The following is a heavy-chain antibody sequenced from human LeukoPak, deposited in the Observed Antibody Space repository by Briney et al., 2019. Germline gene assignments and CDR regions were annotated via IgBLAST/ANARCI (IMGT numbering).Heavy chain of an antibody. Sequence: GGSLRLSCAASGFTFSSYSMNWVRQAPGKGLEWVSSISSSSSYIYYADSVKGRFTISRDNAKNSLYLQMNSLRAEDTAVYYCARDRPSDFWSGYYYYWGQGTLATVSS. CDR1: GFTFSSYS. D-gene: IGHD3-3*01. CDR3: ARDRPSDFWSGYYYY. J-gene: IGHJ4*02. CDR2: ISSSSSYI. V-gene: IGHV3-21*01.